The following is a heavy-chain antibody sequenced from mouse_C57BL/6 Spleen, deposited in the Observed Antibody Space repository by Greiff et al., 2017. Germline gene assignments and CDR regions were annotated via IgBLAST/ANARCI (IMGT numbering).Heavy chain of an antibody. CDR2: IDPETGGT. J-gene: IGHJ3*01. Sequence: VQLQQSGAELVRPGASVTLSCKASGYTFTDYEMHWVKQTPVHGLEWIGAIDPETGGTAYNQKFKGKAILTADKSSSTAYMELRSLTSEDSAVYYCTRFDTVVGRGFAYWGQGTLVTVSA. D-gene: IGHD1-1*01. V-gene: IGHV1-15*01. CDR3: TRFDTVVGRGFAY. CDR1: GYTFTDYE.